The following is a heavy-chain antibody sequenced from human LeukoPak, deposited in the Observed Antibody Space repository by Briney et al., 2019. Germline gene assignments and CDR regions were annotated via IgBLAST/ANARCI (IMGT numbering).Heavy chain of an antibody. J-gene: IGHJ5*02. D-gene: IGHD3-22*01. V-gene: IGHV3-15*07. Sequence: GRSLRLSCAPSGFTFSRHGMHWVRQAPGKGLEWVGRIRSNSDGGTIDYAAPVKGRFTLSRDDSKTTLYLQMNSLQTEDTAVYYCATDFYDSTWGQGTLVTVSS. CDR2: IRSNSDGGTI. CDR1: GFTFSRHG. CDR3: ATDFYDST.